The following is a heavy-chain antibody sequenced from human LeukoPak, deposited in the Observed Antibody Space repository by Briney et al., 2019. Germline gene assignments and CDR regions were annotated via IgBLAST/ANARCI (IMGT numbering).Heavy chain of an antibody. Sequence: GASVKVSCKASGYTFTSYGISWVRQAPGQGLEWVGWISAYNGNTNYAQKLQGRVTMTTDTSTSTAYMELRSLRSDDTAVYYCARGPTNYGSGSYFNWFDPWGQGTLVTVSS. CDR3: ARGPTNYGSGSYFNWFDP. CDR1: GYTFTSYG. V-gene: IGHV1-18*01. D-gene: IGHD3-10*01. CDR2: ISAYNGNT. J-gene: IGHJ5*02.